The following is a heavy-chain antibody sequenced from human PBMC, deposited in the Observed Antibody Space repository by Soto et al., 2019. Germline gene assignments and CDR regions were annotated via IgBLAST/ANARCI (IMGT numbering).Heavy chain of an antibody. J-gene: IGHJ3*02. CDR1: GFTFSSYG. Sequence: QVQLVESGGGVVQPGRSLRLSCAASGFTFSSYGMHWVRQAPGKGLEWVAVIWYDGSNKHYADSVKGRFTISRDNSKNTLYLQMNSLRAEDTAVYYCARGRGYSYGSDAFDIWGQGTMVTVSS. CDR2: IWYDGSNK. CDR3: ARGRGYSYGSDAFDI. D-gene: IGHD5-18*01. V-gene: IGHV3-33*01.